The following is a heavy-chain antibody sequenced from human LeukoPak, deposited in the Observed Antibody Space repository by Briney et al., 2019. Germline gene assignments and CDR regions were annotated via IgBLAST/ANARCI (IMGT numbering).Heavy chain of an antibody. V-gene: IGHV3-23*01. D-gene: IGHD3-3*01. CDR2: ISGSGGST. J-gene: IGHJ3*02. Sequence: GGSLRLSCAASGFTFSSYAMSWVRQAPGKGLEWVSAISGSGGSTYYADSVKGRFTISRDNSKNTLYLQMSSLRAEDTAVYYCAKDELADYDFWSGYPTDAFDIWGQGTMVTVSS. CDR3: AKDELADYDFWSGYPTDAFDI. CDR1: GFTFSSYA.